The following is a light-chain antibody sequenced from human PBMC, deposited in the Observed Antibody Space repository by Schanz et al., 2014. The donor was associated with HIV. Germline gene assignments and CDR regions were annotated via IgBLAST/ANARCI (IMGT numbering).Light chain of an antibody. Sequence: QSALIQPASVSGSPGQSITISCAGTSSDVGGYNYVSWYQQHPGKAPKVMIYDVRKRPSGVSNRFSGSKSGNTASLTISGLQPEDEADYYCSSYTTSSTLVFGGGTKLTVL. CDR1: SSDVGGYNY. J-gene: IGLJ2*01. V-gene: IGLV2-14*01. CDR3: SSYTTSSTLV. CDR2: DVR.